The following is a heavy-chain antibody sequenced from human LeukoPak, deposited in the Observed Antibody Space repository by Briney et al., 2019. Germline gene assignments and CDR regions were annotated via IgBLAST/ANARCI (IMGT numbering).Heavy chain of an antibody. J-gene: IGHJ4*02. V-gene: IGHV1-2*02. D-gene: IGHD2-2*01. CDR3: ALSLGYCSSTSCPEY. Sequence: GASVKVSCTASGYTFTGYYMHWVRQAPGQGLEWMGWINPNSGGTNYAQKFQGRVTMTRDTSISTAYMELSRLRSDDTAVYYCALSLGYCSSTSCPEYWGQGTLVTVSS. CDR1: GYTFTGYY. CDR2: INPNSGGT.